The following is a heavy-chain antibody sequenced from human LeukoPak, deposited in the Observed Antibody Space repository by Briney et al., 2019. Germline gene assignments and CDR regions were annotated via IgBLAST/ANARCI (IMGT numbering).Heavy chain of an antibody. V-gene: IGHV4-59*01. J-gene: IGHJ4*02. CDR2: IYYSGST. D-gene: IGHD3-10*01. CDR1: GGSISSYY. CDR3: ARGDYGSGPLDY. Sequence: SETLSLTCTVSGGSISSYYWSWIRHPPGKGLEWIGYIYYSGSTNYNPSLKSRVTISVDTSKNQFSLKLSSVTAADTAVYYCARGDYGSGPLDYWGQGTLVTLSS.